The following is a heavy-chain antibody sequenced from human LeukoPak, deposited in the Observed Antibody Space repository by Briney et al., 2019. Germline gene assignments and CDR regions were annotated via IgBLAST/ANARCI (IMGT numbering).Heavy chain of an antibody. CDR3: AKDYKSGDGYWDFDY. J-gene: IGHJ4*02. D-gene: IGHD5-24*01. V-gene: IGHV3-23*01. CDR1: GFTFTHYA. Sequence: GGSLRLSCAASGFTFTHYAMSWVRQAPGKGLEWVAGIDGTGYTYYADSVKGRFSISRDNSKNTVDLQMNSLRVADTAVYYCAKDYKSGDGYWDFDYWGQGTLVTVSS. CDR2: IDGTGYT.